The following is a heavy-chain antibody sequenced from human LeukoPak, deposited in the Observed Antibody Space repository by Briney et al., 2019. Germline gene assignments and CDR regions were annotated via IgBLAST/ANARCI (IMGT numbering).Heavy chain of an antibody. CDR2: VYSSGST. D-gene: IGHD3/OR15-3a*01. Sequence: SETLPLTRTVSGGAISGYYWSWIRQPAGKGLEWLGRVYSSGSTKYNPSLESRVTMSVDTSKNQFSLKLNFVTAADTAVYYCARVGSGYDFFDYWGKGTLVTVSS. CDR3: ARVGSGYDFFDY. CDR1: GGAISGYY. V-gene: IGHV4-4*07. J-gene: IGHJ4*02.